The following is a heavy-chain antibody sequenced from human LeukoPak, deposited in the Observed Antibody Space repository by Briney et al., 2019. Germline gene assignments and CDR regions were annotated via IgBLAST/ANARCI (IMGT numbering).Heavy chain of an antibody. CDR2: INPSTSGT. CDR1: GYTFTDYY. J-gene: IGHJ5*02. V-gene: IGHV1-2*06. D-gene: IGHD2-8*02. CDR3: AKYYNLLHWCEGAAFIDP. Sequence: GASVKLSCKASGYTFTDYYIHWVRQAPGQGLEWMGRINPSTSGTNYPQKFQGRVTMTRDTSISTAYMELSSRSSDDTAVYYCAKYYNLLHWCEGAAFIDPQGQGALVTVSS.